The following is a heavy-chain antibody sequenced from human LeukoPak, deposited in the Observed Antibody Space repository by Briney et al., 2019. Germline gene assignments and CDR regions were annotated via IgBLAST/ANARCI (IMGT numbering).Heavy chain of an antibody. CDR3: ARGLYGSKGIFDS. J-gene: IGHJ4*02. D-gene: IGHD3-16*01. CDR2: IYYSGSA. V-gene: IGHV4-59*01. Sequence: SETLSLTCTVSGGSINYYYWSWIRQPPGKGLESIGYIYYSGSANYNPPLKSRVTMSVDTSKNQFSLKLNSVTAADTAVYYCARGLYGSKGIFDSWGQGTLVTVSS. CDR1: GGSINYYY.